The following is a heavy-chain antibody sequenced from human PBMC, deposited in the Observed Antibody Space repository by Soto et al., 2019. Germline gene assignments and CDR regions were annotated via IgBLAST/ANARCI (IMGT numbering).Heavy chain of an antibody. Sequence: QVQLVQSGAEVKKPGSSVKVSCKASGGTFSSYTISWVRQAPGQGLEWMGRIIPILGIANYAQKFQGRVTITADKSTSTAYMELSSLRSEDTAVYYCARGPNSSGLLPFDYWGQGTLVTVSS. CDR2: IIPILGIA. V-gene: IGHV1-69*02. D-gene: IGHD6-19*01. J-gene: IGHJ4*02. CDR1: GGTFSSYT. CDR3: ARGPNSSGLLPFDY.